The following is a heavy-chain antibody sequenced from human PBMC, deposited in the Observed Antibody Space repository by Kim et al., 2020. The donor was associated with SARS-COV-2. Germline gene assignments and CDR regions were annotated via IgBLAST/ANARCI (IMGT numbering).Heavy chain of an antibody. CDR3: ARHEAVLLWFGPGAFDI. V-gene: IGHV4-59*08. CDR2: IYYSGST. CDR1: GGSISSYY. Sequence: SETLSLTCTVSGGSISSYYWSWIRQPPGKGLEWIGYIYYSGSTNDNPSLKSRVTISVDTSKNQFSLKLSSVTAADTAVYYCARHEAVLLWFGPGAFDIWGQGTMVTVSS. J-gene: IGHJ3*02. D-gene: IGHD3-10*01.